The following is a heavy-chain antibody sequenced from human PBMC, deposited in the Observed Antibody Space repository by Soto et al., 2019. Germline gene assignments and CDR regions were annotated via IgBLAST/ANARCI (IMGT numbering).Heavy chain of an antibody. V-gene: IGHV3-23*01. D-gene: IGHD2-8*01. J-gene: IGHJ4*02. CDR1: GFTFSSYA. Sequence: EVQLLESGGGLVQPGGSLRLSCAASGFTFSSYAMSWVRQAPGKGLEWVSAISGSGGSTYYADSVKGRFTISRDNSKNTLYLQMNSLRAEDTAVYYCAKDSLLIGCTNGVCYELFFDYWCQGTLVTVSS. CDR2: ISGSGGST. CDR3: AKDSLLIGCTNGVCYELFFDY.